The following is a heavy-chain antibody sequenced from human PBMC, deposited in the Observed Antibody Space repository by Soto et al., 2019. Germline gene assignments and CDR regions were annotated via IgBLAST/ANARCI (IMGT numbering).Heavy chain of an antibody. CDR3: ARVDLAYCGGDCYSDWYFDL. D-gene: IGHD2-21*02. CDR2: IWYDGSNK. J-gene: IGHJ2*01. CDR1: GFTFSSYG. V-gene: IGHV3-33*01. Sequence: QVQLVESGGGVVQPGRSPRLSCAASGFTFSSYGMHWVRQAPGKGLEWVAVIWYDGSNKYYADSVKGRFTISRDNSKNTLYLQMNSLRAEDTAVYYCARVDLAYCGGDCYSDWYFDLWGRGTLVTVSS.